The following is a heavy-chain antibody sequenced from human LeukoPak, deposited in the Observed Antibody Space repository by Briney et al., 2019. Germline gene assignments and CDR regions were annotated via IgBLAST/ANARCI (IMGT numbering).Heavy chain of an antibody. CDR2: IYTSGST. CDR1: GASISSDSFY. V-gene: IGHV4-61*02. J-gene: IGHJ5*02. Sequence: SETLSLTCTVSGASISSDSFYWSSIRPPAGKGLEWIGRIYTSGSTTYNSSLKSRIAISVDTSKNQFSLKLSSVTAADTAVYYCAGTRRYCSGGSCYNWFDPWGQGTLVTVSS. D-gene: IGHD2-15*01. CDR3: AGTRRYCSGGSCYNWFDP.